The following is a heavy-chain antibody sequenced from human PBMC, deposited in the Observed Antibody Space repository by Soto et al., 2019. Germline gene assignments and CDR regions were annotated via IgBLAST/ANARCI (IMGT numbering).Heavy chain of an antibody. V-gene: IGHV1-2*04. CDR3: ARGPPLGIAVAGELYC. Sequence: ASVKVSCKASGYTFTGYYMHWVRQAPGQGLEWMGWINPNSGGTNYAQKFQGWVTMTRDTSISTAYMELSRLRSDDTAVYYCARGPPLGIAVAGELYCWGQGTLVTV. CDR1: GYTFTGYY. D-gene: IGHD6-19*01. J-gene: IGHJ4*02. CDR2: INPNSGGT.